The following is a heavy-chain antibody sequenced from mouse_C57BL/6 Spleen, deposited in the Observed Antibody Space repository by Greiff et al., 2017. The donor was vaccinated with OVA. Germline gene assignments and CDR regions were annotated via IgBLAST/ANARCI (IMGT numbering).Heavy chain of an antibody. CDR3: ARRIYDYDGFAY. CDR2: ISDGGSYT. D-gene: IGHD2-4*01. CDR1: GFTFSSYA. Sequence: EVQRVESGGGLVKPGGSLKLSCAASGFTFSSYAMSWVRQTPEKRLEWVATISDGGSYTYYPDNVKGRFTISREKAKNNLYLQMSHLKSEDTAMYYCARRIYDYDGFAYWGQGTLVTVSA. V-gene: IGHV5-4*01. J-gene: IGHJ3*01.